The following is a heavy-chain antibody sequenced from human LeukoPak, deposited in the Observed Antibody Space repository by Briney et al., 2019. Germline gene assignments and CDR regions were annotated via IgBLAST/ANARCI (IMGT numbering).Heavy chain of an antibody. CDR3: AGQARPGAAEGAFDI. CDR1: GFTFSSYD. CDR2: ISTAGDP. V-gene: IGHV3-13*05. D-gene: IGHD2-2*01. J-gene: IGHJ3*02. Sequence: GGSLRLSCTASGFTFSSYDMHWVRQAKGKGLEWVSAISTAGDPYYLGSVKGRFTISRENAKNSFYLQMNSLRAGDTAVYYCAGQARPGAAEGAFDIWGQGTMVTVSS.